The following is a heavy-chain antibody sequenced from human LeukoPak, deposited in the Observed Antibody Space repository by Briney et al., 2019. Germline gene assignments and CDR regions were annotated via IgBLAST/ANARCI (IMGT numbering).Heavy chain of an antibody. J-gene: IGHJ2*01. CDR3: ARDSPSGFFDL. Sequence: GGSLRLSCAASGFTFYRYAMSWVRQAPGKGLVWVSPINPDGSVTTYADAVKGRFTISRDNAENTLYLQMNNLRVEDTAVYYCARDSPSGFFDLWGRGTLVTVSS. CDR1: GFTFYRYA. D-gene: IGHD6-19*01. V-gene: IGHV3-74*01. CDR2: INPDGSVT.